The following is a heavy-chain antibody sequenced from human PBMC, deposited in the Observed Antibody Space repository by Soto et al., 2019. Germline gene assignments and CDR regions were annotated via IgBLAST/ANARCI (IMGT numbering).Heavy chain of an antibody. CDR1: GGSISSGGYS. Sequence: SETLSLTCAVSGGSISSGGYSWSWIRQPPGKGLEWIGYIYHSGSTYYNPSLKSRVTISVDRSKNQFSLKLSSVTAADTAVYYCARGWRYYDSSGYFSYFDYWGQGTLVTVSS. CDR3: ARGWRYYDSSGYFSYFDY. D-gene: IGHD3-22*01. J-gene: IGHJ4*02. CDR2: IYHSGST. V-gene: IGHV4-30-2*01.